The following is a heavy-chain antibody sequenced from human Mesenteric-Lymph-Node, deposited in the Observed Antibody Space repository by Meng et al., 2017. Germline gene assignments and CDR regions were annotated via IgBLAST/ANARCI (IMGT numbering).Heavy chain of an antibody. J-gene: IGHJ6*02. CDR3: ARVDTAMFTPGMDV. CDR2: INPSGGST. Sequence: ASVKVSCKASGYTFTGYYMHWVRQAPGQGLEWMGIINPSGGSTSYAQKFQGRVTMTRDTFTSTVYMELISLMSYDTAVYYCARVDTAMFTPGMDVWGQGTTVTVSS. CDR1: GYTFTGYY. D-gene: IGHD5-18*01. V-gene: IGHV1-46*01.